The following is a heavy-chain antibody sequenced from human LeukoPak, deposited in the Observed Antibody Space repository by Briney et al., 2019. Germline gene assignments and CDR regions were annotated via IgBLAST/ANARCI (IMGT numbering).Heavy chain of an antibody. J-gene: IGHJ4*02. CDR1: GYTFPSYY. CDR3: ASEAFCAGGSCNLQGVAS. D-gene: IGHD2-8*02. V-gene: IGHV1-2*02. CDR2: IDTNTGAT. Sequence: ASVKVSCKASGYTFPSYYIDWVRQAPGQGLEWMGWIDTNTGATKYAQKFQGRVTITRYTSTGTAYMELSSLISGDTALYYCASEAFCAGGSCNLQGVASLGPGTLVTVSS.